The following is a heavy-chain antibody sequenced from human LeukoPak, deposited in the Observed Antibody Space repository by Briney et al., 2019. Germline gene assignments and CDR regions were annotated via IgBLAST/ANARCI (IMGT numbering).Heavy chain of an antibody. Sequence: SETLSDTRTVSGGSICSSYGSWIWQPPGKGLEWIGSVYYSGSSYYNPSLDSRLTISIDGSKNQFSLRLSSVTAADTAVYYCARGLATAFEISGQVAPLTVSS. CDR2: VYYSGSS. V-gene: IGHV4-59*12. D-gene: IGHD3-16*01. J-gene: IGHJ3*02. CDR3: ARGLATAFEI. CDR1: GGSICSSY.